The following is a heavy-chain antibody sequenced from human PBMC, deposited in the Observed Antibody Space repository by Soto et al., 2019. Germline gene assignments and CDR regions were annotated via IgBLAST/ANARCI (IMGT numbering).Heavy chain of an antibody. J-gene: IGHJ5*02. V-gene: IGHV4-59*01. D-gene: IGHD3-10*01. CDR2: IYYSGST. CDR1: GGSISSYY. Sequence: QVQLQESGPGLVKPSETLSLTCTVSGGSISSYYWSWIRQPPGKGLEWIGYIYYSGSTNYNPALKSRVTISVDTSKNQFSLKLSSVTAADTAVYYCASLGGNQIGGWFDPWGQGTLVTVSS. CDR3: ASLGGNQIGGWFDP.